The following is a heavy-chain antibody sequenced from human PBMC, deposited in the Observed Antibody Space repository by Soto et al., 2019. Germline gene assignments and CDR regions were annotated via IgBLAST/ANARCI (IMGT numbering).Heavy chain of an antibody. D-gene: IGHD3-22*01. V-gene: IGHV3-7*04. CDR2: IKEDGRKR. CDR3: SRDYYGPGPD. Sequence: EVQLVESGGGLVQPGGSLRLSCVASGVTLSRYWMSWVRQAPGKGLERVANIKEDGRKRYYVDSVKGRFTISRDNAKNSVYLQMNSLRVEDTAVYYCSRDYYGPGPDWGQGTLVIVSS. CDR1: GVTLSRYW. J-gene: IGHJ4*02.